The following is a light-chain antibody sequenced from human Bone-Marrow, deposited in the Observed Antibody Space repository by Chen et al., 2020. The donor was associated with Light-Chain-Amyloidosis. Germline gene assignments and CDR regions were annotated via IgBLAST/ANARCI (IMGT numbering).Light chain of an antibody. CDR3: NCRDSSGNHP. V-gene: IGLV3-19*01. Sequence: SSELTQDPAVSVALGQTVRITCQGDSLRSYYASWYQQKPGQAPVLVIYGKNNRPAGIPDRFSGSSSGNTASRTITGAQAEDEADYYCNCRDSSGNHPFGGGTKLTVL. CDR2: GKN. J-gene: IGLJ3*02. CDR1: SLRSYY.